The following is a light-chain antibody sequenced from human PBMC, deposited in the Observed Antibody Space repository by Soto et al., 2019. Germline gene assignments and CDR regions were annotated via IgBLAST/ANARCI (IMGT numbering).Light chain of an antibody. J-gene: IGKJ1*01. Sequence: DIQMTQSPSSLSASVGDRVSITCRASQSVSTYLNWYQQKPGKAPKLLVYAASSLLSGVPSRFSGSGSGTDFTLTISGLQPEDLATYYCQQRYSVPLTFGQGTKVEI. CDR2: AAS. CDR3: QQRYSVPLT. CDR1: QSVSTY. V-gene: IGKV1-39*01.